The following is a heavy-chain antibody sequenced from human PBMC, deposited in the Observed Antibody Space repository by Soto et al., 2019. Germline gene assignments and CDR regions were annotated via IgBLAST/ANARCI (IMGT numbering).Heavy chain of an antibody. CDR3: ARVLPARPSRPYFDL. J-gene: IGHJ2*01. Sequence: ASVKVSCKASGYTFTSYPMHWVRQAPGQRLEWMGWISAGNGNTKYSQKFQGSVTITRDTSASTAYMELSSLRSEDTAVYYCARVLPARPSRPYFDLWARATLVTFS. CDR1: GYTFTSYP. V-gene: IGHV1-3*01. CDR2: ISAGNGNT. D-gene: IGHD6-6*01.